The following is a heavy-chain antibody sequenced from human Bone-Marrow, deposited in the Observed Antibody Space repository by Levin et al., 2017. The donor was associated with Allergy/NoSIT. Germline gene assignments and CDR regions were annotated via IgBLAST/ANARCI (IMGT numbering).Heavy chain of an antibody. V-gene: IGHV3-23*01. D-gene: IGHD2/OR15-2a*01. J-gene: IGHJ6*02. CDR3: AKDGNSRDPGYYWGYYGMDV. Sequence: QAGGSLRLSCAASGFSFGSYAMSWVRQAPGKGLEWVSSISGSDGITYYADSVKGRFTISRDNSKNTLYLQMNSLRAEDTALYYCAKDGNSRDPGYYWGYYGMDVWGQGTTVTVSS. CDR1: GFSFGSYA. CDR2: ISGSDGIT.